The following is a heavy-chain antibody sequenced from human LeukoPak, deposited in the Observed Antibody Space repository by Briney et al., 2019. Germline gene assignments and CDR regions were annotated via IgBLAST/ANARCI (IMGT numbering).Heavy chain of an antibody. J-gene: IGHJ4*02. V-gene: IGHV6-1*01. CDR1: GDSVSSKSAA. Sequence: SQTLSLTCAISGDSVSSKSAAWNWIRQSPSRGLEWLGRTYYRSKWYHEYAVSVKSRITINPDTSKNQFSLKLSSVTAADTAVYYCARHRGYYYDSSGYDYWGQGTLVTVSS. CDR2: TYYRSKWYH. D-gene: IGHD3-22*01. CDR3: ARHRGYYYDSSGYDY.